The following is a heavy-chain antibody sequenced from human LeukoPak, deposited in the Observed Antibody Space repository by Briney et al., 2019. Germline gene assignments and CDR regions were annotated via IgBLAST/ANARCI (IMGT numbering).Heavy chain of an antibody. Sequence: SETLSLTCAVYGGSFSGYYWSWLRQPPGKGLEWIGEINHSGSTNYNPSLKSRVTISVDTSKNQFSLKLSSVTAADTAVYYCARGRPPTTYDSSGYQGRYWGQGTLVTVSS. CDR1: GGSFSGYY. CDR2: INHSGST. J-gene: IGHJ4*02. CDR3: ARGRPPTTYDSSGYQGRY. V-gene: IGHV4-34*01. D-gene: IGHD3-22*01.